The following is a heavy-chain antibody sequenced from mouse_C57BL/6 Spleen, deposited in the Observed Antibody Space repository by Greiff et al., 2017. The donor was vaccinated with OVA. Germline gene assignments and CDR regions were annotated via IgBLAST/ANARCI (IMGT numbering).Heavy chain of an antibody. CDR2: IYPGGGYT. CDR1: GYTFTNYW. CDR3: ARSNYYGSSRYWYFDV. J-gene: IGHJ1*03. V-gene: IGHV1-63*01. D-gene: IGHD1-1*01. Sequence: QVQLQQSGAELVRPGPSVKMSCKASGYTFTNYWIGWAKQRPGHGLEWIGDIYPGGGYTNYNEKFKGKATLTADKSSSTAYMQFSSLTSEDSAIYYCARSNYYGSSRYWYFDVWGTGTTVTVSS.